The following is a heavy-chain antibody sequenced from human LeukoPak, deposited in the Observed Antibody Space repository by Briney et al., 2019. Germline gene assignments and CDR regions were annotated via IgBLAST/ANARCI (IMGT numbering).Heavy chain of an antibody. J-gene: IGHJ4*02. Sequence: PGGSLRLSCAASGFPFSSYAMSWVRQAPGKGLEWVSGVSGSGGSTYYADSVKGRFTISRDNSKNTVYLQMNSLRAEDTALYYCAKGIAAVRLSFDYWGQGTLVTVSS. CDR3: AKGIAAVRLSFDY. CDR2: VSGSGGST. D-gene: IGHD6-13*01. V-gene: IGHV3-23*01. CDR1: GFPFSSYA.